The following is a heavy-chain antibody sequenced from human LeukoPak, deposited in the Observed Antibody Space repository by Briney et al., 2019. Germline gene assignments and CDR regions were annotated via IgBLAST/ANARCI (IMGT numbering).Heavy chain of an antibody. CDR2: ISSSSSYI. CDR3: ARDYEIY. CDR1: GFTFSSYS. D-gene: IGHD5-12*01. Sequence: PGGSLRLSCAASGFTFSSYSMNWVRQAPGKGLEWVSSISSSSSYIYYGDSVKGRFTISRYNAKDSLYLQMNSLRAEDTAVYYCARDYEIYWGQGTLVTVSS. V-gene: IGHV3-21*01. J-gene: IGHJ4*02.